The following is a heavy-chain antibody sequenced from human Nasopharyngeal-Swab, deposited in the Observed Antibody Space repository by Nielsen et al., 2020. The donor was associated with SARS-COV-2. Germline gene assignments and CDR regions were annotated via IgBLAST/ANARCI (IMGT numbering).Heavy chain of an antibody. CDR3: AKDLGRNWFDP. V-gene: IGHV3-30*18. CDR2: ISYDGSNK. Sequence: GSLKISCAASGFTFSSYGMHWVRQAPGKGLEWVAVISYDGSNKYYADSVKGRFTISRDNSKNTLYLQMNSLRAEDTAVYYCAKDLGRNWFDPWGQGTLVTVSS. J-gene: IGHJ5*02. CDR1: GFTFSSYG. D-gene: IGHD3/OR15-3a*01.